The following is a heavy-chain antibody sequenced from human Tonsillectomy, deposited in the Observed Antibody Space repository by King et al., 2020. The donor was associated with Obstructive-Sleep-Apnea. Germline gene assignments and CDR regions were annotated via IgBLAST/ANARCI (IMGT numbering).Heavy chain of an antibody. CDR3: SSGESYSSGSSYYYEY. CDR1: GFTFSTYS. CDR2: ISSSGNYI. J-gene: IGHJ4*02. Sequence: VQLVESGGGLVKPGGSLRLSCAASGFTFSTYSMNWVRQAPGKGLEWVSSISSSGNYIYYADSVKGRLTISRDNARNSLYLQLHSLRAEDTAVYYCSSGESYSSGSSYYYEYWGQGTLVTVSP. V-gene: IGHV3-21*01. D-gene: IGHD2-15*01.